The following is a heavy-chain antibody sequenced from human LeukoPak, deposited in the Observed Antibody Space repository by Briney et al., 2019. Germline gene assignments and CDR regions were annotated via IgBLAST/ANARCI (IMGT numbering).Heavy chain of an antibody. CDR2: IYSSGST. CDR1: GGSMSSYY. D-gene: IGHD3-22*01. CDR3: ATRYYYDSSGYQYYFGY. J-gene: IGHJ4*02. Sequence: SETLSLTCIVSGGSMSSYYWSWIRQPAGKELEWIGRIYSSGSTDYNPSLKSRVTMSVDTSKNQFSLKLSSVTAADTAVYYCATRYYYDSSGYQYYFGYWGQGTLVTVSS. V-gene: IGHV4-4*07.